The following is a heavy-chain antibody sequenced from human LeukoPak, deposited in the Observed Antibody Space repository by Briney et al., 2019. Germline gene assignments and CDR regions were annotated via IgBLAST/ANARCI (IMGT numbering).Heavy chain of an antibody. CDR2: ISYDGSNK. Sequence: GGSLRLSCAASGFTFSSYGMHWVRQAPGKGPEWVAVISYDGSNKYYADSVKGRFTISRDNSKNTLYLQMNSLRAEDTAVYYCAKGLNSVPATAREPFDPWGQGTLVTVSS. J-gene: IGHJ5*02. CDR1: GFTFSSYG. D-gene: IGHD2-2*01. CDR3: AKGLNSVPATAREPFDP. V-gene: IGHV3-30*18.